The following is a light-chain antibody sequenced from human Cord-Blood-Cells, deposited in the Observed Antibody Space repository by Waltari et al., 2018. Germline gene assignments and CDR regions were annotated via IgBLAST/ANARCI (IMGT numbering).Light chain of an antibody. J-gene: IGLJ2*01. CDR2: EGS. CDR1: SSDVGSYTL. CDR3: CSYAGSSTSVV. Sequence: QSALTQPASVSGSPGQSIPLPCTGTSSDVGSYTLVSWYQQHPGKAPKLMIYEGSKRPSGVSNRFSGSKSGNTASLTISGLQAEDEADYYCCSYAGSSTSVVFGGGTKLTVL. V-gene: IGLV2-23*01.